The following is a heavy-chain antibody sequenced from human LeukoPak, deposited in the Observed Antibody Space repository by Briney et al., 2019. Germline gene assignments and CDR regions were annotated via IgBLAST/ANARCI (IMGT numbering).Heavy chain of an antibody. Sequence: GGSLRLSCAASGFTFSSYAMHRVRQAPGKGLEWVAVISYDGSNKYYADSVKGRFTISRDNSKNTLYLQMNSLRAEDTAVYYCASTYCSGGSCYSPFDYWGQGTLVTVSS. D-gene: IGHD2-15*01. J-gene: IGHJ4*02. CDR3: ASTYCSGGSCYSPFDY. CDR1: GFTFSSYA. CDR2: ISYDGSNK. V-gene: IGHV3-30-3*01.